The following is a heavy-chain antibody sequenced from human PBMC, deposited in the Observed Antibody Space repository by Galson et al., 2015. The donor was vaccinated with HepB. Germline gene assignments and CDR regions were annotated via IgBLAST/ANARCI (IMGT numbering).Heavy chain of an antibody. V-gene: IGHV4-59*01. CDR3: ARAPGGDQTLYYYYGMDV. Sequence: SETLSLTCTVSGGSISSYYWSWIRQPPGKGLEWIGYIYYSGSTNYNPSLKSRVTISVDTSKNQFSLKLSSVTAADTAVYYCARAPGGDQTLYYYYGMDVWGQGTTVTVSS. CDR2: IYYSGST. D-gene: IGHD2-21*02. CDR1: GGSISSYY. J-gene: IGHJ6*02.